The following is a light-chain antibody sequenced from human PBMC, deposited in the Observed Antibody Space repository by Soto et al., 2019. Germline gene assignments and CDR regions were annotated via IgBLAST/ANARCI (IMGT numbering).Light chain of an antibody. Sequence: EVVMTQSPATLYVSPGERVTLSCRASQAVGYNLAWYQHKPGQAPRLLIYGASTRVTGIPTRFSGSGSGTEFTLTISSLEPEDFAVYYCQQRSNWPLFTFGPGTKVDIK. CDR3: QQRSNWPLFT. J-gene: IGKJ3*01. CDR2: GAS. CDR1: QAVGYN. V-gene: IGKV3-15*01.